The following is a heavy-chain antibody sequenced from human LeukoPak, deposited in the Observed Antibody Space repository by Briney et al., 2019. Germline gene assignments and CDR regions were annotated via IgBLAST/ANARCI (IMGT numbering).Heavy chain of an antibody. Sequence: ASVKVSCKVSGYTLTELSMHWVRQAPGKGLEWMGWINPNSGGTNYAQKFQGRVTMTRDTSISTAYMELSSLRYDDTAVYYCATNILVRDIINWFDPWGQGTLVTVSS. CDR1: GYTLTELS. D-gene: IGHD3-10*01. J-gene: IGHJ5*02. V-gene: IGHV1-2*02. CDR2: INPNSGGT. CDR3: ATNILVRDIINWFDP.